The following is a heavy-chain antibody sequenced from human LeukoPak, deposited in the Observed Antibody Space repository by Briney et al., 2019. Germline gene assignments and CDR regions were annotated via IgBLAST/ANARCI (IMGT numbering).Heavy chain of an antibody. V-gene: IGHV4-30-2*01. Sequence: SETLSLTCTVSGGSISSGGYYWSWIRQPPGKGLEWIGYIYHSGSTYYNPSLKSRVTISVDRSKNQFSLKLSSVTAADTAVYYCARAWQLVTFDYWGQGTLVTVSS. D-gene: IGHD6-6*01. CDR1: GGSISSGGYY. CDR3: ARAWQLVTFDY. CDR2: IYHSGST. J-gene: IGHJ4*02.